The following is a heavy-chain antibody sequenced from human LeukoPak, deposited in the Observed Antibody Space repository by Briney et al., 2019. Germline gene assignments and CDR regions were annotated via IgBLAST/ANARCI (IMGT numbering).Heavy chain of an antibody. CDR3: AREGVAMNYNYYGMDV. V-gene: IGHV4-34*01. Sequence: SETLSLTCAVYGGSFSGYYWSWIRQPPGKGLEWIGEINHSGSTNYNPSLKSRVTISVDTSKNQFSLKLSSVTAADTAVYYCAREGVAMNYNYYGMDVWGQGTTVTVSS. CDR2: INHSGST. CDR1: GGSFSGYY. J-gene: IGHJ6*02. D-gene: IGHD2-21*01.